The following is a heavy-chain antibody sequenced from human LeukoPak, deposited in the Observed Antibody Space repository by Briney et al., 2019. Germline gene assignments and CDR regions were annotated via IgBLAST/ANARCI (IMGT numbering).Heavy chain of an antibody. CDR3: ATYRQVLLPFES. CDR2: IFPSGGEI. CDR1: GLTFSTFA. Sequence: GGTLRLSCAASGLTFSTFAMIWVRQPPGKGLEWVSSIFPSGGEIHYADSVKGRFTISRDNSKSTLSLQMSSLRAEDTAIYYCATYRQVLLPFESWGQGTLVTVSS. J-gene: IGHJ4*02. V-gene: IGHV3-23*01. D-gene: IGHD2-8*02.